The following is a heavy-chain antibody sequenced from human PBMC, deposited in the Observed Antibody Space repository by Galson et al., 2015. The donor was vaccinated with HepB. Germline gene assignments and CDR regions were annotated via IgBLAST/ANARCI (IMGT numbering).Heavy chain of an antibody. CDR3: ARGRAANY. J-gene: IGHJ4*02. V-gene: IGHV4-34*01. CDR2: INHSGST. Sequence: GLEWIGEINHSGSTNYNPSLKSRVTISVDTSKNQFSLKLSSVTAADTAVYYCARGRAANYWGQGTLVTVSS.